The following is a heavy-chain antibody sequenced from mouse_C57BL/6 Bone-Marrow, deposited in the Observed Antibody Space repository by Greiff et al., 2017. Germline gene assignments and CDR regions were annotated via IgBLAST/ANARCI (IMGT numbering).Heavy chain of an antibody. CDR1: GYSFTDYN. Sequence: VQLQQSGPELVKPGASVKISCKASGYSFTDYNMNWVKQSNGKSLEWIGVINPNYGTTSYNQKFKGKATLTVEQSSSTAYMQLNSLTSADSAVYYCSIGEDYDYAIDYWGQGTSVTVSS. D-gene: IGHD2-4*01. CDR2: INPNYGTT. J-gene: IGHJ4*01. V-gene: IGHV1-39*01. CDR3: SIGEDYDYAIDY.